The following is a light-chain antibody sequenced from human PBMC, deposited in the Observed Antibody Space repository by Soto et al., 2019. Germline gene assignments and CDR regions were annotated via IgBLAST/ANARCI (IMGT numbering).Light chain of an antibody. CDR3: SSYAASNDLGV. CDR1: SSDFGGYNF. J-gene: IGLJ1*01. V-gene: IGLV2-8*01. CDR2: EVS. Sequence: QSVLTQPASVSGSPGQSITISCTGTSSDFGGYNFVSWYQQHPGKAPKLMIYEVSKRPSGVPDRFSGSKSGKTASLTVSGLQPEDEADYYCSSYAASNDLGVFGTGTKVTVL.